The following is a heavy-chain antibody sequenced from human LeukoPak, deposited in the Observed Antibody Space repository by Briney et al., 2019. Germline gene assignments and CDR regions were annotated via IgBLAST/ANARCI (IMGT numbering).Heavy chain of an antibody. J-gene: IGHJ6*02. CDR3: ARDKATTVTTGPYGVDV. Sequence: GGSLRLSCAASGFTVSNSYMTRVRQAPGKGLDWVSIIYSGGSTYYADSVKGRFTISRDSSKNTMYLQMNSLRAEDTAVYYCARDKATTVTTGPYGVDVWGQGTTVTVSS. CDR1: GFTVSNSY. D-gene: IGHD4-17*01. CDR2: IYSGGST. V-gene: IGHV3-66*01.